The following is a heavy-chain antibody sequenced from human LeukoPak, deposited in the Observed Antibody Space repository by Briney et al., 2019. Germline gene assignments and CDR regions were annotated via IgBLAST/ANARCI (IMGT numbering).Heavy chain of an antibody. J-gene: IGHJ4*02. CDR1: GGSISSGDYY. CDR3: ARSVYYYDSSGYYPLFDY. Sequence: PSETLSLTCTVSGGSISSGDYYWSWIRQPPGKGLEWIGYIYYSGSTYYNPSLKSRVTISVDTSENQFSLKLSPVTAADTAVYYCARSVYYYDSSGYYPLFDYWGQGTLVTVSS. D-gene: IGHD3-22*01. V-gene: IGHV4-30-4*08. CDR2: IYYSGST.